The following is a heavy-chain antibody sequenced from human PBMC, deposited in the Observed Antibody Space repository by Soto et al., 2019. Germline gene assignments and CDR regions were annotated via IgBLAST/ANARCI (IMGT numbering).Heavy chain of an antibody. D-gene: IGHD7-27*01. Sequence: QVQLQESGPGLVKPSQTLSLTCSVSGDSIRGGGHYWNWIRQFPGKRLEWIGYVYHSGRTHYNPSLRGRLTISIDTSKNQFSLRLISVTAADTALYYCARDTGLAPTVWGYCGHGTQVTVSS. CDR3: ARDTGLAPTVWGY. CDR1: GDSIRGGGHY. CDR2: VYHSGRT. V-gene: IGHV4-31*03. J-gene: IGHJ4*03.